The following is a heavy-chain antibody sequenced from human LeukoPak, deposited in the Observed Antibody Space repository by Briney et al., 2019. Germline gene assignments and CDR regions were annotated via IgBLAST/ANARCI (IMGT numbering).Heavy chain of an antibody. Sequence: GGSLRLFCAASGFIFSSYWMTWVRQAPRKGLEWVATIRYDGDEKFYVDSVTGRFTISRDNAKNSLFLHMNSLAAEDTAVYYCVRESFSRGDFNWGQGTLVSVSS. CDR1: GFIFSSYW. J-gene: IGHJ4*02. D-gene: IGHD7-27*01. V-gene: IGHV3-7*01. CDR3: VRESFSRGDFN. CDR2: IRYDGDEK.